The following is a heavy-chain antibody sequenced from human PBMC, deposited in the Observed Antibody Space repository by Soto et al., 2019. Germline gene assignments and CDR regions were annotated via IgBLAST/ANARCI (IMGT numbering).Heavy chain of an antibody. Sequence: QVQLVQSGAEVKKPGASVKVSCKASGYTFTSYDINWVRQATGQGLEWMGWMNPNSGNTGYAQKFQGRVTMTRNTSKSTAYMELSSLRSEDTAVYYCASGSIAVAGNDAFDIWGQGTMVTVSS. CDR3: ASGSIAVAGNDAFDI. V-gene: IGHV1-8*01. D-gene: IGHD6-19*01. CDR1: GYTFTSYD. J-gene: IGHJ3*02. CDR2: MNPNSGNT.